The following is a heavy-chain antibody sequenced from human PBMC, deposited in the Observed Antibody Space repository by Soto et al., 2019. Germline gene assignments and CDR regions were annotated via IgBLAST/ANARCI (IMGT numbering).Heavy chain of an antibody. V-gene: IGHV3-74*01. Sequence: GVSQRLSCAASGFTLSSYWMHWVRQAPGKGLVWVSRINSDGISTSYADSVNCRFTISRYNAKNTLYLQMKSLRAEDTAVYYCARDDSSLGYGMDVWGQGTTVTVSS. CDR2: INSDGIST. D-gene: IGHD6-19*01. CDR1: GFTLSSYW. CDR3: ARDDSSLGYGMDV. J-gene: IGHJ6*02.